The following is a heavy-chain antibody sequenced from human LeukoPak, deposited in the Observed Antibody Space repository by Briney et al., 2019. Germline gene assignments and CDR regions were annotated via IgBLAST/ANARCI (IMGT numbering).Heavy chain of an antibody. CDR1: GFTFSSYW. V-gene: IGHV3-74*01. CDR2: INSDGSST. CDR3: ARGYCSSTSCPKDYHFDY. J-gene: IGHJ4*02. Sequence: GGSLRLSCAASGFTFSSYWVHWVRQAPGKGLVWVSRINSDGSSTSYADSVKGRFTISRDNAKNTLYLQMNSLRAEDTAVYYCARGYCSSTSCPKDYHFDYWGQGTVVTVSP. D-gene: IGHD2-2*01.